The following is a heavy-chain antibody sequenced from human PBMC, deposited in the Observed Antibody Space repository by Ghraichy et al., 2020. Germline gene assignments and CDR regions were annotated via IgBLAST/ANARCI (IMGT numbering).Heavy chain of an antibody. D-gene: IGHD6-19*01. CDR2: IKKGGGEK. CDR3: ARDLGGGWYFDY. Sequence: GGSLRLSCAASGFIFSGYWMSWVRQAPGKGPEWVANIKKGGGEKYYVDSVKGRFTISRDNAKNSLYLQMNSLRAEDTAVYYCARDLGGGWYFDYWGQGALGTVSS. V-gene: IGHV3-7*01. CDR1: GFIFSGYW. J-gene: IGHJ4*02.